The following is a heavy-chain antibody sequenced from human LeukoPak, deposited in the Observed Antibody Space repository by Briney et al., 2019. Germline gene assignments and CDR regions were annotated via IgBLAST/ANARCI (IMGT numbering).Heavy chain of an antibody. CDR2: TSSSSINI. D-gene: IGHD1-1*01. V-gene: IGHV3-48*01. CDR3: ARDSIQLWPNAIDF. Sequence: AGGSLRLSCATSGFTFSGYSMNWVRQAPGKGLEWISYTSSSSINIHYGDSVKGRFTISRDNAENSLYLQMNSLRAEDTAVYYCARDSIQLWPNAIDFWGQGTLVTVSS. CDR1: GFTFSGYS. J-gene: IGHJ4*02.